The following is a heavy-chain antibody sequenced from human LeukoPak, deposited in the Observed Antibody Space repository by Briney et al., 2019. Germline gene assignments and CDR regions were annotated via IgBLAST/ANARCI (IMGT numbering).Heavy chain of an antibody. CDR2: ITDSGDST. D-gene: IGHD2/OR15-2a*01. Sequence: GGSLRLSCTASGFSFSSFAMHWVRQAPGKELEYVSAITDSGDSTHYARSVKGRFTISRDNSRDTEYLQMASLRSDDMGVYYCARGPYHMLFMPTWFDTWGQGTVVTVSS. CDR1: GFSFSSFA. V-gene: IGHV3-64*01. CDR3: ARGPYHMLFMPTWFDT. J-gene: IGHJ5*02.